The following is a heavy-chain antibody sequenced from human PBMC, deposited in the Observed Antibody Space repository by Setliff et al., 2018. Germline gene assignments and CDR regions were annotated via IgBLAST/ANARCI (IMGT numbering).Heavy chain of an antibody. CDR1: GGTFYTDS. V-gene: IGHV1-69*05. D-gene: IGHD2-15*01. J-gene: IGHJ6*02. CDR3: AHPIVGYCSGISCYDYYYGMDV. CDR2: IIPILRTA. Sequence: GASVKVSCKASGGTFYTDSLNWVRQATGQGLEWMGGIIPILRTADYAQKLQGRVAVTTDDSTSTAYMELSSLRSEDTALYYCAHPIVGYCSGISCYDYYYGMDVWGQGTTVTV.